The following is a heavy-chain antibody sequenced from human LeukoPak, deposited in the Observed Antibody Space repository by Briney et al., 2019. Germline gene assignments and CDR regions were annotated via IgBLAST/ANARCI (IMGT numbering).Heavy chain of an antibody. Sequence: SETLSLTCAVSGGSISSRNWWSWVRQPPGKGLEWIGEIYHSGSTNYNPSLKSRVTISVDKSKNQFSLKLSSVTAADTAVYYCARVVAAAAPYFDYWGQGTLVTVSS. V-gene: IGHV4-4*02. CDR2: IYHSGST. D-gene: IGHD6-13*01. CDR3: ARVVAAAAPYFDY. J-gene: IGHJ4*02. CDR1: GGSISSRNW.